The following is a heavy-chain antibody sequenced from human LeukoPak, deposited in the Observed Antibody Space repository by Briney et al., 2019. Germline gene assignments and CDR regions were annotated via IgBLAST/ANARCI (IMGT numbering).Heavy chain of an antibody. V-gene: IGHV3-21*01. J-gene: IGHJ4*02. CDR1: GFTFSSYS. D-gene: IGHD3-22*01. Sequence: PGGSLRLSCAASGFTFSSYSMNWVRQAPGKGLEWVSSISSSSYIYYADSVKGRFTISRDNAKNSLYLQMNSLRAEDTAVYYCARDMGYYDSSGYYSGWGQGTLVTVSS. CDR2: ISSSSYI. CDR3: ARDMGYYDSSGYYSG.